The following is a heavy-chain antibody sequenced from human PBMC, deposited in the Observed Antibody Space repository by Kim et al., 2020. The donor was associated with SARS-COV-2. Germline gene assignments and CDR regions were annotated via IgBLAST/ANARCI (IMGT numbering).Heavy chain of an antibody. CDR1: GFSVSDSY. D-gene: IGHD6-19*01. CDR2: IYIGGST. CDR3: AREVVRSGWNL. V-gene: IGHV3-53*04. Sequence: GGSLRLSCAASGFSVSDSYMSWVRQAPGKGLEWVSVIYIGGSTSYAESVRGRFSISRHNSKNTIYLQMDSLRTGETAVYYCAREVVRSGWNLWGKGTLVT. J-gene: IGHJ5*02.